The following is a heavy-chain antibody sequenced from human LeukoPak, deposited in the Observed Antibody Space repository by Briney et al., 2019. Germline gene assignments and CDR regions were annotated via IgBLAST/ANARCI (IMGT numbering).Heavy chain of an antibody. CDR1: GASISGSGYY. Sequence: SETLSLTCAVSGASISGSGYYLGWIRQPPGTGLEWIGNIYYTGSTYNNASLQSRVTISIDMSKNQFSLRLSSVTAADTAMYYCVKSGGYGLIDYWGQGTLVTVSS. V-gene: IGHV4-39*01. J-gene: IGHJ4*02. CDR3: VKSGGYGLIDY. CDR2: IYYTGST. D-gene: IGHD6-19*01.